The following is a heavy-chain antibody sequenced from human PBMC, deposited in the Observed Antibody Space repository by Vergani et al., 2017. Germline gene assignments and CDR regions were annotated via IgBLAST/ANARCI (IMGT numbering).Heavy chain of an antibody. CDR1: GFTFSSYS. Sequence: EVQLVESVGGLVKPGGSLRLSCAASGFTFSSYSMNWVRQAPGKGLEWVSSISSSSSYIYYADSVKGRFTISRDNAKNSLYLQMNSLRAEDTAVYYCARAFIVGATNYYYYYMDVWGKGTTVTVSS. V-gene: IGHV3-21*01. CDR2: ISSSSSYI. D-gene: IGHD1-26*01. CDR3: ARAFIVGATNYYYYYMDV. J-gene: IGHJ6*03.